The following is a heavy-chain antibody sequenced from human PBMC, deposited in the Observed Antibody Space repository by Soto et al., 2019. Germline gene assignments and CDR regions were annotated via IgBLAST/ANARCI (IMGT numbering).Heavy chain of an antibody. CDR2: ISYDGSNK. J-gene: IGHJ6*02. CDR1: GFTFSSYA. V-gene: IGHV3-30-3*01. Sequence: QVQLVESGGGVVQPGRSLRLSCAASGFTFSSYAMHWVRQAPGKGLEWVAVISYDGSNKYYADSVKGRFTISRDNSKNTLYLQMNSLRAEDTAVYYCARALVIVATPGGVAGYDYGMDVWGQGTTVTVSS. D-gene: IGHD5-12*01. CDR3: ARALVIVATPGGVAGYDYGMDV.